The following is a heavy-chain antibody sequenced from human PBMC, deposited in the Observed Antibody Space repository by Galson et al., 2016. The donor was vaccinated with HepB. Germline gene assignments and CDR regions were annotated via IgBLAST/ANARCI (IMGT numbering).Heavy chain of an antibody. CDR2: INPSGGST. D-gene: IGHD1-7*01. CDR1: GCTFTTYY. V-gene: IGHV1-46*01. J-gene: IGHJ4*02. Sequence: SVKVSCKASGCTFTTYYMHWLRQAPRQGLEWMGIINPSGGSTSYAQKFEGRVTMTRDTFTSTVYMELSSLRSEDTAVYYCARARELGGNIFGYWGRGTLVTVSS. CDR3: ARARELGGNIFGY.